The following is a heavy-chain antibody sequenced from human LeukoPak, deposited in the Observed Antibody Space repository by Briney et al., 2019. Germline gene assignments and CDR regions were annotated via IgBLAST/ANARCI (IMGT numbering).Heavy chain of an antibody. V-gene: IGHV3-48*01. CDR1: GFTSSSYS. D-gene: IGHD1-14*01. CDR2: MSSSSSTI. J-gene: IGHJ6*03. CDR3: ARIPELTYYYYYYMHV. Sequence: GGSLRLSCAASGFTSSSYSMNWGRQAPGKGLEGVSYMSSSSSTIYYADSVKGRFTISRDNAKNSLYLQMNSLRAEDTAVYYCARIPELTYYYYYYMHVWGKGTTVTVSS.